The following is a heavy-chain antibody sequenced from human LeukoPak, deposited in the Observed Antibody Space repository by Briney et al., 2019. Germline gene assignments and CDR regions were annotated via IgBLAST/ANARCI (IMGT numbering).Heavy chain of an antibody. CDR2: ISAGADVI. D-gene: IGHD1-1*01. CDR1: GFSFRDYP. CDR3: AKSLLTTATGTGRAFDI. Sequence: GGSLRLSCEAAGFSFRDYPMGWVRRASGKRLEWVSGISAGADVIFYADPMKGRFTISRDNSKNTLYLQMNSLRAEDSAEYYCAKSLLTTATGTGRAFDIWGQGTMVTVSS. J-gene: IGHJ3*02. V-gene: IGHV3-23*01.